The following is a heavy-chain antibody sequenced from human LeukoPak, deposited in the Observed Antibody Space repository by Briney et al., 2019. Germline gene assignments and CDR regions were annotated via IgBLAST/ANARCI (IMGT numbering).Heavy chain of an antibody. CDR1: GFTFSSYA. CDR3: ARADYSGSYAFDY. CDR2: ISGNGGGT. D-gene: IGHD1-26*01. Sequence: GGSLRLSCAASGFTFSSYAMSWARQAPGKGLEWVSGISGNGGGTYYADSVKGRFTISRDNSKNTLYLQMNSLRAEDTAVYYCARADYSGSYAFDYWGQGTLVTVSS. J-gene: IGHJ4*02. V-gene: IGHV3-23*01.